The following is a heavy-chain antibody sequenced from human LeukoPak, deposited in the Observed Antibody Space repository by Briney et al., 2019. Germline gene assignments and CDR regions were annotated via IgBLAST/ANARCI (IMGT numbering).Heavy chain of an antibody. CDR1: GFTFDDYA. Sequence: GGSLRLSCAASGFTFDDYAMHWVRQAPGKGLEWVSGISWNSGSIGYADSVKGRFTISRDNAKNSLYLQMNSLRAEDMALYCCAKDISPVAGPFDAFDIWGQGTMVTVSS. V-gene: IGHV3-9*03. J-gene: IGHJ3*02. CDR2: ISWNSGSI. D-gene: IGHD6-19*01. CDR3: AKDISPVAGPFDAFDI.